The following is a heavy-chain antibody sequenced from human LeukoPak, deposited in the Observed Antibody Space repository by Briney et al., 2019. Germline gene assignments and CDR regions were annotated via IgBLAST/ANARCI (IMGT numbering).Heavy chain of an antibody. D-gene: IGHD2-15*01. CDR3: ARPKMVVVAASSLVI. J-gene: IGHJ3*02. V-gene: IGHV3-30*04. CDR1: GFTFSSYA. CDR2: ISYDGSNK. Sequence: PGGSLRLSCAASGFTFSSYAMHWVRQAPGKGLEWVAVISYDGSNKYYADSVKGRFTISRDNSKNTLYLQMNSLRAEDTAVYYCARPKMVVVAASSLVIWGQGTMVTVSS.